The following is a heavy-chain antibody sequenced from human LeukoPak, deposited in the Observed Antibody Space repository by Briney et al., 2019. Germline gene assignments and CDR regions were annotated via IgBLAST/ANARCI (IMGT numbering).Heavy chain of an antibody. V-gene: IGHV1-2*02. D-gene: IGHD3-3*01. Sequence: ASVKVSCKASGYTFTGYYMHWVRQAPGQGLEWMGWINPNSGGTNYAQKFQGRVTMTRDTSISTAYMELSRLRSDDTAVYYCAREAYYDFWSGHNRPGDALDIWGQGTMVTVSS. CDR1: GYTFTGYY. CDR2: INPNSGGT. CDR3: AREAYYDFWSGHNRPGDALDI. J-gene: IGHJ3*02.